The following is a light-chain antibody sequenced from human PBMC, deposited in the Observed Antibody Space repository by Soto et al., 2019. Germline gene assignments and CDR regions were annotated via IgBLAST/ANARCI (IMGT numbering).Light chain of an antibody. CDR2: EGT. V-gene: IGLV2-23*01. CDR1: SSDVGTYKF. Sequence: QSALTQPASVSGSPGQSITISCTGTSSDVGTYKFVSWYQQHPGKVPTLMIHEGTKLPSGVSNRFSGSRSGNTATLTISGLQPEEEANYYCCAYAGTSFGVFGGGTKLTVL. J-gene: IGLJ3*02. CDR3: CAYAGTSFGV.